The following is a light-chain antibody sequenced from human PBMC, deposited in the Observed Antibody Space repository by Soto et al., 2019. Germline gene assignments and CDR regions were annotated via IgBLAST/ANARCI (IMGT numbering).Light chain of an antibody. CDR2: GAS. CDR3: QQYGSSPLT. CDR1: QSVSNNY. V-gene: IGKV3-20*01. J-gene: IGKJ4*01. Sequence: EIVLTQSPGTLSLSPGERATLSCRASQSVSNNYLAWYQQKPGQAPRLLIYGASSRATGIPDRFSGSGSGTDFTLTISRLEHEDSAVYYCQQYGSSPLTFGGGNKVEIK.